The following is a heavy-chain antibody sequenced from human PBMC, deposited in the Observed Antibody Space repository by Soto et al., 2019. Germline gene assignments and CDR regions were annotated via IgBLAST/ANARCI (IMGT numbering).Heavy chain of an antibody. CDR3: ARDGDKYGMDV. V-gene: IGHV3-7*01. CDR2: IKQDGSEK. Sequence: VQLLESGGGLVQPGGSLRLSCAASGFTFSIYAMSWVRQAPGKGLEWVANIKQDGSEKYYVDSVKGRFTISRDNAKNSLYLQMNSLRAEDTAVYYCARDGDKYGMDVWGQGTTVTVSS. J-gene: IGHJ6*02. D-gene: IGHD3-3*01. CDR1: GFTFSIYA.